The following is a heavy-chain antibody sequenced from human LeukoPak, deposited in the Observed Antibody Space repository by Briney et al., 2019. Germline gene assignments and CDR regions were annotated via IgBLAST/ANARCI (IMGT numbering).Heavy chain of an antibody. V-gene: IGHV4-59*01. CDR3: ARSAAWLRNAFDI. CDR1: GASTSHFY. CDR2: MHNSGSS. D-gene: IGHD5-12*01. J-gene: IGHJ3*02. Sequence: SETLSLTCSVSGASTSHFYWNWIRQPPGKGLEWIGYMHNSGSSKHSPSLKSRVTISIDTSKNQFSLQPTSVTAADTAIYYCARSAAWLRNAFDIWGQGTMVSVSS.